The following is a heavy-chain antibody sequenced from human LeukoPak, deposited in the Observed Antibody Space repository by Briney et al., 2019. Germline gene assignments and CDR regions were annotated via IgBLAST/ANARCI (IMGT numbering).Heavy chain of an antibody. CDR3: AKGMVRGVGAAFDI. J-gene: IGHJ3*02. D-gene: IGHD3-10*01. CDR2: ISGSGGST. Sequence: QPGGSLRLSWAASGFTFSSYAMSWVRQAPGKRLEWVSAISGSGGSTYYADSVKGRFTISRDNSKNTLYLQMNSLRAEDTAVYYCAKGMVRGVGAAFDIWGQGTMVTVSS. CDR1: GFTFSSYA. V-gene: IGHV3-23*01.